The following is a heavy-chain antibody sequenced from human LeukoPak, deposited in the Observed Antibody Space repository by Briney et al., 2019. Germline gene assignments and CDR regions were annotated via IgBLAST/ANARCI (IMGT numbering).Heavy chain of an antibody. D-gene: IGHD6-19*01. J-gene: IGHJ4*02. CDR2: INPNSGGT. V-gene: IGHV1-2*02. CDR3: ARVGAVAGPGYY. Sequence: ASVKVSCKASGYTFTSYGISWVRQAPGQGLEWMGWINPNSGGTNYAQKFQGRVTMTRDTSISTAYMELSRLRSDDTAVYYCARVGAVAGPGYYWGQGTLVTVSS. CDR1: GYTFTSYG.